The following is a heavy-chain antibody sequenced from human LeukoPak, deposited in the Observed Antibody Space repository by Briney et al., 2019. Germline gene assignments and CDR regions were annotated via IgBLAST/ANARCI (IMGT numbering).Heavy chain of an antibody. V-gene: IGHV1-2*02. J-gene: IGHJ4*02. CDR2: INPNSGGT. CDR1: GYTFTGYY. D-gene: IGHD3-10*01. CDR3: ARVSMVRGVIIFSDY. Sequence: ASVKVSCKASGYTFTGYYMHWVRQAPGQGLEWMGWINPNSGGTNYAQKFQGRVTMTRDTSISTAYMELSRLRSDDTAVYYCARVSMVRGVIIFSDYWGQGTLVTVSS.